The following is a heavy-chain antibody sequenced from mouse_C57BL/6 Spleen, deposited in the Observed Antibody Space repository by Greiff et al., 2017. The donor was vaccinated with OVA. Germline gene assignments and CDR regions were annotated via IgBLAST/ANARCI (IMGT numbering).Heavy chain of an antibody. D-gene: IGHD3-2*02. Sequence: QVQLQQPGAELVMPGASVKLSCKASGYTFTSYWMHWVKQRPGQGLEWIGEIDTSDSYTNYNQKFKGKSTLTVDKSSSTSYMQLSSLTSEDSAVYYCARGGTEPSQDYFDYWGPGTTLTVSS. CDR3: ARGGTEPSQDYFDY. J-gene: IGHJ2*01. CDR2: IDTSDSYT. V-gene: IGHV1-69*01. CDR1: GYTFTSYW.